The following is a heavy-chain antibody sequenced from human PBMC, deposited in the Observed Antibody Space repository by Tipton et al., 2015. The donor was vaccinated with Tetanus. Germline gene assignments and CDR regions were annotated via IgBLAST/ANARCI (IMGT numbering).Heavy chain of an antibody. CDR3: VRPDRYCSGGSCYLALDS. V-gene: IGHV1-2*02. CDR1: GYTFTGYY. J-gene: IGHJ5*01. CDR2: INPNSGGT. Sequence: VQLVQSGPEVKKPGASVKVSCKASGYTFTGYYMHWVRQAPGQGLEWMGWINPNSGGTNYAPQFQGRVTMTADKGTGTAHMDLSSLRSDDTAVYFCVRPDRYCSGGSCYLALDSWGQGTLITVSS. D-gene: IGHD2-15*01.